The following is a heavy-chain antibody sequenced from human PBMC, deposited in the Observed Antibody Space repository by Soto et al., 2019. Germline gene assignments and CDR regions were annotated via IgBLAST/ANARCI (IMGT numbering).Heavy chain of an antibody. D-gene: IGHD6-13*01. Sequence: SETLSLTCAVSGGPITSRTYSWGWIRQPPGKTLEWIGSIYYNGSTYSNPSLKSRVTISVDTSKNQFSLKLSSVTAADTAVYYCASSNIAAAGFYYYGMDVWGRGTTVTVSS. J-gene: IGHJ6*02. V-gene: IGHV4-39*07. CDR2: IYYNGST. CDR1: GGPITSRTYS. CDR3: ASSNIAAAGFYYYGMDV.